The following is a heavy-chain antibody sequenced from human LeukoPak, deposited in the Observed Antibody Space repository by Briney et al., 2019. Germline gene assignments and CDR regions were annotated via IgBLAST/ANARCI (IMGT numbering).Heavy chain of an antibody. CDR1: GFTFSSYE. CDR3: ARERGFTGYDSSGYYPSFDY. Sequence: PGGSLRLSCAASGFTFSSYEMNWVRQAPGKGLEWVSYISSSGSTIYYADSVKGRFTISRDNAKNSLYLQMNSLRAEDTAVYYCARERGFTGYDSSGYYPSFDYWGQGTLVTVSS. J-gene: IGHJ4*02. D-gene: IGHD3-22*01. CDR2: ISSSGSTI. V-gene: IGHV3-48*03.